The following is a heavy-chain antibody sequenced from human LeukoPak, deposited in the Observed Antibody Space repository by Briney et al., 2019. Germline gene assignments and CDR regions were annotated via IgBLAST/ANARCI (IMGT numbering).Heavy chain of an antibody. V-gene: IGHV3-13*01. D-gene: IGHD5-12*01. CDR3: ARASGYDSLYYYGMDV. Sequence: GGSLRLSCAASGFTFSSYDMHWVRQATGKGLEWVSAIGTAGDTYYPGSVKGRFTISRENAKNSLYLQMNSLRAGDTAVYYCARASGYDSLYYYGMDVWGQGTTVTVSS. CDR1: GFTFSSYD. CDR2: IGTAGDT. J-gene: IGHJ6*02.